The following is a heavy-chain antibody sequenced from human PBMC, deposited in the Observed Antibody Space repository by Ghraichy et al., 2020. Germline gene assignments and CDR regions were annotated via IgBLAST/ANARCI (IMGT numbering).Heavy chain of an antibody. Sequence: ASVKVSCKAPGYTFTGYYMHWVRQAPGQGLEWMGWINPNSGGTNYAQKFQGRVTMTRDTSISTAYMELSRLRSDDTAVYYCARGLAAAGTDDDYWGQGTLVTVSS. D-gene: IGHD6-13*01. CDR2: INPNSGGT. CDR1: GYTFTGYY. V-gene: IGHV1-2*02. J-gene: IGHJ4*02. CDR3: ARGLAAAGTDDDY.